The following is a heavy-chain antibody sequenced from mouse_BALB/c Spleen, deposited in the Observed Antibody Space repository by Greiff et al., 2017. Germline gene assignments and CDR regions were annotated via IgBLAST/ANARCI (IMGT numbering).Heavy chain of an antibody. J-gene: IGHJ2*01. CDR1: GFTFSSYT. CDR2: ISNGGGST. Sequence: EVMLVESGGGLVQPGGSLKLSCAASGFTFSSYTMSWVRQTPEKRLEWVAYISNGGGSTYYPDTVKGRFTISRDNAKNTLYLQMSSLKSEDTAMYYCARDLGLRGDFDYWGQGTTLTVSS. V-gene: IGHV5-12-2*01. D-gene: IGHD4-1*01. CDR3: ARDLGLRGDFDY.